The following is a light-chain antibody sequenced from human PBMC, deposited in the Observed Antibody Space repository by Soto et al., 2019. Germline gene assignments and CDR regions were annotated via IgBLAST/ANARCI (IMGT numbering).Light chain of an antibody. V-gene: IGKV3-20*01. CDR2: GAS. Sequence: EIVLTQSPGTLSLSPGERATLSCRATESVSSNYLAWYQQKPGQAPRVLSYGASIRATGIPDRFSGSGSETEFTLTISRLEPEDFEVYYCQQYGTSPRTFGQGTKVDIK. J-gene: IGKJ1*01. CDR1: ESVSSNY. CDR3: QQYGTSPRT.